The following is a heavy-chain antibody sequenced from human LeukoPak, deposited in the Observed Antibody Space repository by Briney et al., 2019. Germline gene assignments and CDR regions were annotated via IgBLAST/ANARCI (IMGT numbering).Heavy chain of an antibody. CDR1: GYTFTGCY. CDR3: ARLVPAYYYYSYYMDV. CDR2: INPNSGGT. V-gene: IGHV1-2*02. Sequence: ASVKVSCKASGYTFTGCYMHWVRQAPGQVLEWMGWINPNSGGTNYARKFQGRVTMTRDTSISTAYMELSRLRSDDTAVYYCARLVPAYYYYSYYMDVWGKGTTVTVSS. D-gene: IGHD6-13*01. J-gene: IGHJ6*03.